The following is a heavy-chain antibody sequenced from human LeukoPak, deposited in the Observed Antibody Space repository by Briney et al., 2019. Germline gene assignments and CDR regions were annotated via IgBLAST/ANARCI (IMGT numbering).Heavy chain of an antibody. J-gene: IGHJ4*02. CDR2: SNPNSGGT. CDR1: GYTFTGYY. CDR3: ARSVAGMDY. V-gene: IGHV1-2*02. Sequence: ASVKVSCKASGYTFTGYYMHWVRQAPGQGLEWMGWSNPNSGGTNYAQKFQGRVTMTRDTSISTAYMELSRLRFDDTAVYYCARSVAGMDYWGQGTLVTVSS. D-gene: IGHD6-19*01.